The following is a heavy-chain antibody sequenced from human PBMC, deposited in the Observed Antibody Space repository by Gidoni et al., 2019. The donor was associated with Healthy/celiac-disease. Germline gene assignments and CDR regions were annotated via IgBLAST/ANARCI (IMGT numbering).Heavy chain of an antibody. CDR1: GGTFRSYA. J-gene: IGHJ4*02. D-gene: IGHD3-22*01. Sequence: QVQLVQSGAEVKKPGSSVKVSCKASGGTFRSYAISWVRQAPGQGPEWMGGIIPIFGTANYAQKFQGRVTITADESTSTAYMELSSLRSEDTAVYYCARERGITTSFYFDYWGQGTLVTVSS. CDR2: IIPIFGTA. V-gene: IGHV1-69*01. CDR3: ARERGITTSFYFDY.